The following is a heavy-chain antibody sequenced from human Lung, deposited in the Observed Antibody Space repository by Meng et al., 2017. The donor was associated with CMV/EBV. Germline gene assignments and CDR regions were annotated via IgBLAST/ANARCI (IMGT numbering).Heavy chain of an antibody. CDR3: ARGLEPSYADRDY. Sequence: KASGSTFTSYGITWVRQATGQGLEWMGWMNPKSGNTGYALKFQGRVPMNRKTTINTAYMKLSSLRSEDTAVYYCARGLEPSYADRDYWGQGTLVTVSS. J-gene: IGHJ4*02. V-gene: IGHV1-8*01. CDR2: MNPKSGNT. D-gene: IGHD4-17*01. CDR1: GSTFTSYG.